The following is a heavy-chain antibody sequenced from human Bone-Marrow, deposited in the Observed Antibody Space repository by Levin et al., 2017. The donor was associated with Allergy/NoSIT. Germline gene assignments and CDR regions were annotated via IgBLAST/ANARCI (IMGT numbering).Heavy chain of an antibody. CDR2: IIPIFGTA. V-gene: IGHV1-69*06. CDR3: ARDAPNYDILTGYYREYYFDY. Sequence: SVKVSCKASGGTFSSYAISWVRQAPGQGLEWMGGIIPIFGTANYAQKFQGRVTITADKSTSTAYMELSSLRSEDTAVYYCARDAPNYDILTGYYREYYFDYWGQGTLVTVSS. CDR1: GGTFSSYA. J-gene: IGHJ4*02. D-gene: IGHD3-9*01.